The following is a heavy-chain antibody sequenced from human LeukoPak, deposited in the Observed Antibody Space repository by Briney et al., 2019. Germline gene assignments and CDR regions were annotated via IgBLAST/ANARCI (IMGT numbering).Heavy chain of an antibody. Sequence: GGSLRLSCAASGFTFSSYAMSWVRQAPGKGLEWASAISGSGGSTYYADSVKGRFTISRDNSKNTLFLQMNSLRAEDTAVYYCARDSSPWYYYDRSGSNGFDPWGQGTLVTVSS. J-gene: IGHJ5*02. D-gene: IGHD3-22*01. CDR2: ISGSGGST. CDR3: ARDSSPWYYYDRSGSNGFDP. V-gene: IGHV3-23*01. CDR1: GFTFSSYA.